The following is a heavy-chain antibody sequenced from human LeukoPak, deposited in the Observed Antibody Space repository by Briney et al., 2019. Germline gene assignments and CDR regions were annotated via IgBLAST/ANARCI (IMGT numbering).Heavy chain of an antibody. D-gene: IGHD6-25*01. CDR2: INHSGST. J-gene: IGHJ6*03. Sequence: PAETLSLTCAVYGGSFSGYCWSWIRQPPGKGLECIGEINHSGSTNYNPSLKSRVTISVDTSKNQFSLKLSSVTAADTAVYYCARHGKVAAAEYYYYYYYMDVWGKGTTVTISS. CDR1: GGSFSGYC. V-gene: IGHV4-34*01. CDR3: ARHGKVAAAEYYYYYYYMDV.